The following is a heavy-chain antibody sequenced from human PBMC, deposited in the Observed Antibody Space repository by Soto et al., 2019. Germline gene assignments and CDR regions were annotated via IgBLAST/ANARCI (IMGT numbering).Heavy chain of an antibody. CDR2: IWYDGSNK. Sequence: QVQLVESGGGVVQPGRSLRLSCAASGFTFSSYGMHWVRQAPGKGLEWVAVIWYDGSNKYYADSVKGRFTISRDNSKNTRYRQMNSMRAEDTAVYYCARVAVAGYYFDYWGQGTLFTVSS. J-gene: IGHJ4*02. CDR1: GFTFSSYG. D-gene: IGHD6-19*01. CDR3: ARVAVAGYYFDY. V-gene: IGHV3-33*01.